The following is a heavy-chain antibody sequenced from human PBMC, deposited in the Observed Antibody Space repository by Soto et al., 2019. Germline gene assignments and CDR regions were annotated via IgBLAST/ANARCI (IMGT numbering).Heavy chain of an antibody. CDR1: GGTISSYY. CDR3: ARRYGDYFDF. D-gene: IGHD4-17*01. Sequence: TSETPCLPWPVSGGTISSYYGSWIRQPPGKGLEWIGYIYYSGGTNYNPSLKSRVTISVATSKNPFSLKLSSVTAADTAVYYCARRYGDYFDFWGQGTLVTVSS. J-gene: IGHJ4*02. V-gene: IGHV4-59*08. CDR2: IYYSGGT.